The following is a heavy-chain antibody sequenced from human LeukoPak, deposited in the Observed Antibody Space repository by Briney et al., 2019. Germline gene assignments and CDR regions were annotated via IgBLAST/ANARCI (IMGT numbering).Heavy chain of an antibody. V-gene: IGHV1-46*01. CDR3: AREAVVVYFDY. D-gene: IGHD2-2*01. Sequence: GASVKVSCKASGYTFTSYYMHWVRQAPGQGLEWMGIINPSGGSTSYAQKFQGRVTMTRDTSTSTVYMELSSLRSEDMAVYYCAREAVVVYFDYWGQGTLVTVSS. CDR1: GYTFTSYY. CDR2: INPSGGST. J-gene: IGHJ4*02.